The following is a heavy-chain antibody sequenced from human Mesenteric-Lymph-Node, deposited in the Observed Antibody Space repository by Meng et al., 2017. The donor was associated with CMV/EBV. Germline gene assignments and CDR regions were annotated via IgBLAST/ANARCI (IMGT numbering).Heavy chain of an antibody. CDR1: GDSFTKYW. CDR3: ARPESGYSSSWLH. Sequence: GESLKISCKASGDSFTKYWIGWVRQMPGKGLEWMGIIYPGDSDTRYGPSFQGQVVISADKSITTAYLQWSILQASDTAMYYCARPESGYSSSWLHWGQGTLVTVSS. V-gene: IGHV5-51*01. D-gene: IGHD6-13*01. J-gene: IGHJ4*01. CDR2: IYPGDSDT.